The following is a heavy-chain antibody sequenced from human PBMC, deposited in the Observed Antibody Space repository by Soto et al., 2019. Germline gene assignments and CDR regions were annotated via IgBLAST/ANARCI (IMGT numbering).Heavy chain of an antibody. J-gene: IGHJ3*02. Sequence: EAQLVESGGGLVQPGRSLRLSCAASGFTFDDFAMHWVRQAPGRGLEWVSGITWSGGSSGYSGSVKGRFTISRDNAKNSLYLEMNSLRVEDTALFYCVKANDQQLVEGGPFDMWGQGTMVTVSS. D-gene: IGHD6-13*01. V-gene: IGHV3-9*01. CDR1: GFTFDDFA. CDR3: VKANDQQLVEGGPFDM. CDR2: ITWSGGSS.